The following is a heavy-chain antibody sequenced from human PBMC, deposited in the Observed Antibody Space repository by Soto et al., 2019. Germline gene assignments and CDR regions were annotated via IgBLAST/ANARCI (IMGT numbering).Heavy chain of an antibody. V-gene: IGHV2-5*02. Sequence: QITLKESGPTLVKPTQTLTLTCSFSGFSLSTRGVGVGWIRQPPGKALEWLALIYWDDDRRYSPSLKSRLTIAKDTSKNQVVLTMTNMDPVDTATYYCARSLWFGELLWGQGTLVTVSS. D-gene: IGHD3-10*01. CDR2: IYWDDDR. CDR1: GFSLSTRGVG. CDR3: ARSLWFGELL. J-gene: IGHJ4*02.